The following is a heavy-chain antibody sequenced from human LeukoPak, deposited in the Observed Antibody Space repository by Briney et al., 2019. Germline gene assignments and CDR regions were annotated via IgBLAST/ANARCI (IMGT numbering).Heavy chain of an antibody. CDR3: ARNLHYDYVWGSYRSPYLDY. D-gene: IGHD3-16*02. J-gene: IGHJ4*02. CDR1: GFTFSSYW. V-gene: IGHV3-7*01. CDR2: IKQDGSEK. Sequence: QAGGSLRLSCAASGFTFSSYWMSWVRQAPGKGLEWVANIKQDGSEKYYVDSVKGRFTISRDNAKNSLYLQMNSLRAEDTAVYYCARNLHYDYVWGSYRSPYLDYWGQGTLVTVSS.